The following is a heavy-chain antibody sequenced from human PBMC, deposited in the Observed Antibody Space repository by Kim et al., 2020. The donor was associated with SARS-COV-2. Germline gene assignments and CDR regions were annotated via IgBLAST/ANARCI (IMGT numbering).Heavy chain of an antibody. D-gene: IGHD1-26*01. CDR1: GFTFSGSA. Sequence: GGSLRLSCAASGFTFSGSAMHWVRQASGKGLEWVGRIRSKANSYATAYAASVKGRFTISRDDSKNTAYLQMNSLKTEDTAVYYCTRHGEWELLSMGIDGMDVWGQGTTVTVSS. J-gene: IGHJ6*02. CDR3: TRHGEWELLSMGIDGMDV. V-gene: IGHV3-73*01. CDR2: IRSKANSYAT.